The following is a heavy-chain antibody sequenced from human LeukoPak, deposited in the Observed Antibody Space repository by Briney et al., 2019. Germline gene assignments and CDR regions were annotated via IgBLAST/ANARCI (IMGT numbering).Heavy chain of an antibody. Sequence: GASVKVSCKASGYTFTSYAMNWVRQAPGQGLEWMGWINTNTGNPTYAQGFTGRFVFSLDTSVSTAYLQISSLKAEDTAVYYCARDNRHSVTPYYFDYWGQGTLVTVSS. CDR3: ARDNRHSVTPYYFDY. D-gene: IGHD2/OR15-2a*01. CDR2: INTNTGNP. CDR1: GYTFTSYA. J-gene: IGHJ4*02. V-gene: IGHV7-4-1*02.